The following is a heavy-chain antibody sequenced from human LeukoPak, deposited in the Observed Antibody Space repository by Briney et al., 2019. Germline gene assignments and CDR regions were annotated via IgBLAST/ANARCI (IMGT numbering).Heavy chain of an antibody. CDR1: GFIFNNYA. D-gene: IGHD6-13*01. CDR2: ISWNSGSR. J-gene: IGHJ4*02. CDR3: AKAGGSSSWSPFDY. Sequence: GGSLRLSCAGSGFIFNNYAMHWVRQAPGKGLEWVSGISWNSGSRGYADSVRGRFTISRDTARNSLYLQMNSLRAEDTALYYCAKAGGSSSWSPFDYWGQGTLVTVSS. V-gene: IGHV3-9*01.